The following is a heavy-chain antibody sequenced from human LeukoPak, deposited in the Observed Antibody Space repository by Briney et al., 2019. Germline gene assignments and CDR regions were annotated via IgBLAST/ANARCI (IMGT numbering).Heavy chain of an antibody. CDR3: AREPIPDAFDI. CDR1: GGSISSGDYY. Sequence: SQTLSLTCTVSGGSISSGDYYWRWLRQPPGTGLEWIGYIYYSGSTYYNPSLKSRVTISVDTSKNQFSLKLSSVTAADTAVYYCAREPIPDAFDIWREGTMVTVSS. CDR2: IYYSGST. V-gene: IGHV4-30-4*08. J-gene: IGHJ3*02.